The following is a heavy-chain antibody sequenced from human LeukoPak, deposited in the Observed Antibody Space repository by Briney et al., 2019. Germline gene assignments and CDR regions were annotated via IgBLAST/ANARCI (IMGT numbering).Heavy chain of an antibody. D-gene: IGHD3/OR15-3a*01. J-gene: IGHJ4*02. CDR1: GFTFRSYA. CDR2: LSNVGTI. CDR3: AKGGTGVLDY. Sequence: QSGGSLRLSCAASGFTFRSYAMTWVRQAPGKGLEWVSELSNVGTINYADSVKGRFTMSRDNSKNTLYLQMNSLRAEDTAVYYCAKGGTGVLDYWGQGTLVTVSS. V-gene: IGHV3-23*01.